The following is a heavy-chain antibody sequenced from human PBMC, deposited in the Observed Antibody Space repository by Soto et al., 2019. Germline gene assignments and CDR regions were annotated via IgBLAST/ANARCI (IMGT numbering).Heavy chain of an antibody. CDR2: INPNSGGT. CDR1: GYTFTGYY. CDR3: AKPSDFWSGYPLPDY. Sequence: EASVKVSCKASGYTFTGYYMHWVRQAPGQGLEWMGWINPNSGGTNYAQKFRGRVTMTRDTSISTAYMELSRLRSDDTAVYYCAKPSDFWSGYPLPDYWGQGTLVTVSS. D-gene: IGHD3-3*01. J-gene: IGHJ4*02. V-gene: IGHV1-2*02.